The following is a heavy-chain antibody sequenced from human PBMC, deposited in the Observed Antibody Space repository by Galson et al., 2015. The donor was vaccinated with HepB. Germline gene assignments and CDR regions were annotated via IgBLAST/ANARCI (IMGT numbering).Heavy chain of an antibody. CDR3: TRDRWFHAFDM. J-gene: IGHJ3*02. CDR2: IGSKTYGGTT. D-gene: IGHD3-10*01. Sequence: SLRLSCACSGFTFGDYAMNWVRQAPGKGLEWVGFIGSKTYGGTTEDAASVKGRFVISRDDSKNIAYLHMNNLKIEDTAVYFCTRDRWFHAFDMWGQGTLVTVSS. V-gene: IGHV3-49*04. CDR1: GFTFGDYA.